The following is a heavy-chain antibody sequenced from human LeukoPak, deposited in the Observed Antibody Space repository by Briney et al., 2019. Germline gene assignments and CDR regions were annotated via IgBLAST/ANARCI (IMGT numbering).Heavy chain of an antibody. CDR3: AKSVFEYSSSSYYYYMDV. D-gene: IGHD6-6*01. J-gene: IGHJ6*03. V-gene: IGHV3-23*01. CDR2: ISGSGGST. CDR1: GFTFSSYA. Sequence: GGSLRLSCAASGFTFSSYAMSWVCQAPGKGLEWVSAISGSGGSTYYADSVKGRFTISRDNSKNTLYLQMNSLRAEDTAVYYCAKSVFEYSSSSYYYYMDVWGKGTTVTVSS.